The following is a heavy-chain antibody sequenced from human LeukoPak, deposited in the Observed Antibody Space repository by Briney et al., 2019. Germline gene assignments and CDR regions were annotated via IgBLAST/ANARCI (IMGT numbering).Heavy chain of an antibody. CDR3: ARVYYDFWSGSKGLDY. CDR1: GGSISSYY. D-gene: IGHD3-3*01. J-gene: IGHJ4*02. V-gene: IGHV4-34*01. Sequence: SETLSLTCTVSGGSISSYYWSWIRQPPGKGLEWIGEINHSGSTNYNPSLKSRVTISVDTSKNQFSLKLSSVTAADTAVYYCARVYYDFWSGSKGLDYWGQGTLVTVSS. CDR2: INHSGST.